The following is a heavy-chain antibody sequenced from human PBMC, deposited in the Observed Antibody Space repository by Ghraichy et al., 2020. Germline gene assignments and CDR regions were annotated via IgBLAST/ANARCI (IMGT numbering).Heavy chain of an antibody. CDR3: ARGRYYDYVWGSYRPGLGMDV. Sequence: ASVKVSCKASGHTFTSYDISWVRQAPGQGLEWMGWISAYNGNTNYAQKLQGRVTMTTDTSTSTAYMELRSLRSDDTAVYYCARGRYYDYVWGSYRPGLGMDVWGQGTTVTVSS. CDR1: GHTFTSYD. J-gene: IGHJ6*02. D-gene: IGHD3-16*02. V-gene: IGHV1-18*01. CDR2: ISAYNGNT.